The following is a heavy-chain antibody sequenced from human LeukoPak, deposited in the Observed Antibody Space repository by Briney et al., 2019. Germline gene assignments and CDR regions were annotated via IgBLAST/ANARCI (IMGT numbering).Heavy chain of an antibody. CDR2: ISSSGGTI. J-gene: IGHJ4*02. CDR1: GFTFSNYE. CDR3: ARTYTNYFDY. V-gene: IGHV3-48*03. D-gene: IGHD1-14*01. Sequence: GGSLRLSCAASGFTFSNYEMNWVRQAPGKELEWVSYISSSGGTIYYADSVKGRFTISRDNAKHSLYLQINSLRAEDTAVYHCARTYTNYFDYWGQGTLVAVSS.